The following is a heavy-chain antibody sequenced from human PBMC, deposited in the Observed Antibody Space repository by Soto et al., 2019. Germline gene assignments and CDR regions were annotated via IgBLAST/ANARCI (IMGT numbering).Heavy chain of an antibody. V-gene: IGHV4-39*01. CDR1: GASIRSSTYQ. D-gene: IGHD1-1*01. J-gene: IGHJ4*02. Sequence: QLQLQESGPGLVKPSETLSLTCTVSGASIRSSTYQCGWIRQPPGRGLEWIVSAYYSESTYYNLYLKSRVTISVNTSKNQFALKVCFVTAVDTAVYYCARHRNWKVDDWGQGTLVTVAS. CDR3: ARHRNWKVDD. CDR2: AYYSEST.